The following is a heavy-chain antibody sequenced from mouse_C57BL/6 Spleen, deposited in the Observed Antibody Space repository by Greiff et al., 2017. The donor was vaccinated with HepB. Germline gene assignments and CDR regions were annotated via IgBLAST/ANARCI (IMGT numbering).Heavy chain of an antibody. CDR3: ARSGNTWFAY. CDR1: GYAFTNYL. Sequence: VQLQQSGAELVGPGPSVKGSSRASGYAFTNYLIEWVKQRPGQGLEGMGVINPGRGGTNYNEKFKGKATLTADKSSSTAYRQLSSLTSEDSAVYCCARSGNTWFAYWGQGTLVTVSA. J-gene: IGHJ3*01. V-gene: IGHV1-54*01. D-gene: IGHD2-1*01. CDR2: INPGRGGT.